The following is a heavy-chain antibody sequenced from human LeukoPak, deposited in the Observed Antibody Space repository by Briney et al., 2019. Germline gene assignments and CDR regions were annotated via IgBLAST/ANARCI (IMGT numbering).Heavy chain of an antibody. D-gene: IGHD3-10*01. V-gene: IGHV3-7*01. CDR1: GFTFSSYW. CDR2: MNQDGSEI. CDR3: AKEGPYYYGSGTRYGMDV. J-gene: IGHJ6*02. Sequence: SGGSLRLSCAASGFTFSSYWMSWVRQAPGKGLEWVANMNQDGSEIYHVDSVKDRFTISRDNAKKSLYLQMNSLRAEDTAVYYCAKEGPYYYGSGTRYGMDVWGQGTTVTVSS.